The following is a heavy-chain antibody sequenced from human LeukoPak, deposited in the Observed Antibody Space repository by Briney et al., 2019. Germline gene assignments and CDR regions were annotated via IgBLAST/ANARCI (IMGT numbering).Heavy chain of an antibody. CDR3: ARAFRMYALHNWFDP. V-gene: IGHV4-34*01. Sequence: SETLSLTCAVYGGSFSGYYWSWIRQPPGKGLEWIGEINHSGSTNYNPSLKSRVTISVDTSKNQFALKLSSVTAADTAVYYCARAFRMYALHNWFDPWGQGTLVTVSS. J-gene: IGHJ5*02. CDR1: GGSFSGYY. D-gene: IGHD2-8*01. CDR2: INHSGST.